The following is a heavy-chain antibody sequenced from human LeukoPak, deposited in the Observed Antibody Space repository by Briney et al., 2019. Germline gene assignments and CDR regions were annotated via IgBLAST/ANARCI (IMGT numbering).Heavy chain of an antibody. V-gene: IGHV3-74*01. CDR3: ARSRWLDAFDY. D-gene: IGHD6-19*01. CDR2: INSDGSTT. CDR1: GFTFSSYW. Sequence: GGSLRLSCAASGFTFSSYWMHWVRQAPGKGLVWVSRINSDGSTTNYADSVKGRFTISRDNAKNTLCLQMNSLRADDTAVYYCARSRWLDAFDYWGQGTLATVSS. J-gene: IGHJ4*02.